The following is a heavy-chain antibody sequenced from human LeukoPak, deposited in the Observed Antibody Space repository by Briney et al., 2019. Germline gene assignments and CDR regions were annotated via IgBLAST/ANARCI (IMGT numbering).Heavy chain of an antibody. D-gene: IGHD4-17*01. CDR2: ISYDGSNK. V-gene: IGHV3-30*03. Sequence: GGSLRLSCAASGFTFSSYGMHWVRQAPGKGLEWVAVISYDGSNKYYADSVKGRFTISRDNSKNTLYLQMNSLRAADTAVYYCARESTTVTTSNGAFDIWGQGTLVTVSS. CDR1: GFTFSSYG. J-gene: IGHJ4*02. CDR3: ARESTTVTTSNGAFDI.